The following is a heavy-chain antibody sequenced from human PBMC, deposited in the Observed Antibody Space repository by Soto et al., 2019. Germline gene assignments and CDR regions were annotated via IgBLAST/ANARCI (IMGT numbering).Heavy chain of an antibody. D-gene: IGHD6-13*01. CDR3: ARDAPGAAPY. Sequence: QVQLQESGPGLVKPSQTLSLTCTVSGGSLNTGDYYWNWIRQHPEKGLEWMGYINYRGTTFYSPSLKSRIIISVDTSKNQCSLKLSSVTAADTAVYYCARDAPGAAPYWGQGTLVNVSS. CDR2: INYRGTT. J-gene: IGHJ4*02. V-gene: IGHV4-31*03. CDR1: GGSLNTGDYY.